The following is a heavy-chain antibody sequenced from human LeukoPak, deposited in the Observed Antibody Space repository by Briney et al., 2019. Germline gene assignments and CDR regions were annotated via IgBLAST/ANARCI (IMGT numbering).Heavy chain of an antibody. CDR3: ARVYYDSSGYYYDGGFDY. Sequence: GASVKVSCKASGYTFTGYYMHWVRQAPGQGLEWMGIINPSGGSTTYAQKFHGRVTMTRDTSTSTVYMELSSLRSVDTAVYYCARVYYDSSGYYYDGGFDYWGQGTLVTVSS. J-gene: IGHJ4*02. CDR1: GYTFTGYY. D-gene: IGHD3-22*01. V-gene: IGHV1-46*01. CDR2: INPSGGST.